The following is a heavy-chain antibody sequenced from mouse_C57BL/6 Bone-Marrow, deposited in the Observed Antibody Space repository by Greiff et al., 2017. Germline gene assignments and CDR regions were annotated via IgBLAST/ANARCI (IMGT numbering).Heavy chain of an antibody. Sequence: QVQLQQPGAELVKPGASVKLSCKASGYTFTSYWMHWVKQRPGQGLEWIGMIHPNRGSTNYNEKFKSKATLTVDKSSRPACMQLSSLTSEDSAVYDCASTTVIPFDYWGQGTTLTGSS. D-gene: IGHD1-1*01. J-gene: IGHJ2*01. V-gene: IGHV1-64*01. CDR3: ASTTVIPFDY. CDR2: IHPNRGST. CDR1: GYTFTSYW.